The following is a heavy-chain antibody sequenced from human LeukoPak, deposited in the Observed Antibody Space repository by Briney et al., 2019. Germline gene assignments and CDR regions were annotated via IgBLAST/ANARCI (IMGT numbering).Heavy chain of an antibody. CDR1: GFAFRNYG. D-gene: IGHD1-26*01. CDR3: ARDPYSGSYRNWFDP. CDR2: ISYDGSEK. V-gene: IGHV3-33*08. Sequence: GGSLRLSCAASGFAFRNYGMHWVRQAPGKGLEWVALISYDGSEKYYADSVRGRFSISRDTSRYTLYLQMNSLRVEDTAVYYCARDPYSGSYRNWFDPWGQGTLVTVSS. J-gene: IGHJ5*02.